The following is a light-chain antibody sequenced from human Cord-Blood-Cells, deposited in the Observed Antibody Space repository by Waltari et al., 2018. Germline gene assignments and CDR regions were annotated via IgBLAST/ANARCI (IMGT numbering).Light chain of an antibody. CDR1: SSAVGGYNS. CDR2: DVS. Sequence: QSALTHPASVSGSPGQSIPISCTGTSSAVGGYNSVAWYQQHPGKAPKLMIYDVSNRPSGVSNRFSGSKAGNTASLTISGLQAEDEADYYCSSYTSSSTWVFGGGTKLTVL. CDR3: SSYTSSSTWV. V-gene: IGLV2-14*01. J-gene: IGLJ3*02.